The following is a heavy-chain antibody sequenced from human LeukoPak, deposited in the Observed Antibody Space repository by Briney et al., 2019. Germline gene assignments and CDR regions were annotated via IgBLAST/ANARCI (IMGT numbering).Heavy chain of an antibody. Sequence: SETLSLTCTVSGGSISSSSYYWGWIRQPPGKGLEWIGSIYYSGSTYYNPSLKSRVTISVDTSKNQFSLKLSSVTAADTAVYYCARGLYRATGVPHWFYPLGARTLVTVSS. D-gene: IGHD4/OR15-4a*01. CDR3: ARGLYRATGVPHWFYP. CDR1: GGSISSSSYY. CDR2: IYYSGST. J-gene: IGHJ5*02. V-gene: IGHV4-39*07.